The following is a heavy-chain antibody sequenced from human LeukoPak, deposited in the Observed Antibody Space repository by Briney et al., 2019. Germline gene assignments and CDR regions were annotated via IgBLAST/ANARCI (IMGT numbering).Heavy chain of an antibody. Sequence: SETLSLTCTVSGGSISSSSCYWGWIRQPPGKGLEWIGSIYYTGSTYYNPSLKSRVTISVDTSKNQLSLKLSSVTAADTAVYYCARGRTATVTTNWFDPWGQGTLVTVSS. CDR3: ARGRTATVTTNWFDP. J-gene: IGHJ5*02. V-gene: IGHV4-39*01. CDR2: IYYTGST. D-gene: IGHD4-11*01. CDR1: GGSISSSSCY.